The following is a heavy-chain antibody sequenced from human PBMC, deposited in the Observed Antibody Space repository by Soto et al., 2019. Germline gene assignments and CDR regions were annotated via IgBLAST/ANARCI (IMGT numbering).Heavy chain of an antibody. CDR3: ARSLYGDYVVDY. Sequence: QLQLQESGPGLVKPSETLSLTCTVSGGSISSSSYYWGWIRQPPGKGLEWIGSIYYSGSTYYNPSLKSRVTISVDTSKSQFSLKLSSVTAADTAVYYCARSLYGDYVVDYWGQGTLVTVSS. V-gene: IGHV4-39*01. J-gene: IGHJ4*02. CDR1: GGSISSSSYY. D-gene: IGHD4-17*01. CDR2: IYYSGST.